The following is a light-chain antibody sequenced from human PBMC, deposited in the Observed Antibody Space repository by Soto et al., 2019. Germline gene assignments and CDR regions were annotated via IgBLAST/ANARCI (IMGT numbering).Light chain of an antibody. CDR3: NSYRTVSTYV. CDR2: DVG. V-gene: IGLV2-14*01. CDR1: SSDIGGYNF. J-gene: IGLJ1*01. Sequence: QSALTQPASVSGSPGQSITIACTGTSSDIGGYNFVSWYQQHPGKAPKLLIYDVGNRPSGFSNRFSGSKSGNTASLTISGLQAEDEAHYYCNSYRTVSTYVFGTGTKVTVL.